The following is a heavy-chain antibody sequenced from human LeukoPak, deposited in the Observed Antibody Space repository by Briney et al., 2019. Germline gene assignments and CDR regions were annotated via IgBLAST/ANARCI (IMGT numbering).Heavy chain of an antibody. Sequence: SETLSLTCTVSGGSISSYYWSWIRQPPGKGLEWIGYIYYSGSTNYNPSLKSRVTISVDTSKNQFSLKLSSVTAADTAVYYCASTTVTTGGVDYWDQGTLVTVSS. J-gene: IGHJ4*02. CDR3: ASTTVTTGGVDY. CDR2: IYYSGST. D-gene: IGHD4-17*01. CDR1: GGSISSYY. V-gene: IGHV4-59*01.